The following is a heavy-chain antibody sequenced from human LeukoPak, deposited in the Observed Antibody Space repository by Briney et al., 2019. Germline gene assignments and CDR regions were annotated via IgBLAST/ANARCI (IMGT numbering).Heavy chain of an antibody. CDR1: GYTFTSYG. CDR3: AKPQYITGTTSGAFDI. CDR2: ISAYNGNT. Sequence: ASVNVSCKASGYTFTSYGISWVRQAPGQGLEWMGWISAYNGNTNYAQKLQGRVTMTTDTSTSTAYMELRSLRSDDTAVYYCAKPQYITGTTSGAFDIWGQGTMVTVSS. V-gene: IGHV1-18*01. J-gene: IGHJ3*02. D-gene: IGHD1-7*01.